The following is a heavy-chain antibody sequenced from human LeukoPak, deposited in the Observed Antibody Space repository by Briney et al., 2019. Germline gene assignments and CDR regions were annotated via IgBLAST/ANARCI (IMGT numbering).Heavy chain of an antibody. CDR2: ISGSGGST. V-gene: IGHV3-23*01. Sequence: GGSLRLSCAASGFTFSSYAMSWVRQAPGKGLEWVSAISGSGGSTYYADSVKGRFTISRENSKNTLYLQMNSLNADDTAVYYCARHSGWYGVSWGQGTLVTVSS. J-gene: IGHJ4*02. CDR3: ARHSGWYGVS. CDR1: GFTFSSYA. D-gene: IGHD6-19*01.